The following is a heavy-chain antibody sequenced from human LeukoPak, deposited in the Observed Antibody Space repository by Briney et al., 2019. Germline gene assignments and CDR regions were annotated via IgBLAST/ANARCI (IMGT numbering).Heavy chain of an antibody. CDR1: GGTFSIYA. V-gene: IGHV1-69*04. CDR3: ARGPITSEAFDI. Sequence: SVKVSFKASGGTFSIYAISWVRQAPGQGLEWMGRIIPILGIANYAQKFQGRGTITADQSTSTAYMELSSLRSEDTAVYYCARGPITSEAFDIWGQGTMVTVSS. CDR2: IIPILGIA. J-gene: IGHJ3*02. D-gene: IGHD3-10*01.